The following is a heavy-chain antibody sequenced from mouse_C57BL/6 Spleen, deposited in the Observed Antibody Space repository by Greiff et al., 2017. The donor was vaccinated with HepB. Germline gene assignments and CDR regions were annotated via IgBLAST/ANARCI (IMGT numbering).Heavy chain of an antibody. J-gene: IGHJ2*01. CDR3: ARSSPYYFDY. V-gene: IGHV5-17*01. Sequence: EVNVVESGGGLVKPGGSLKLSCAASGFTFSDYGMHWVRQAPEKGLEWVAYISSGSSTIYYADTVKGRFTISRDNAKNTLFLQMTSLRSEDTAMYYCARSSPYYFDYWGQGTTLTVSS. CDR2: ISSGSSTI. CDR1: GFTFSDYG. D-gene: IGHD6-1*01.